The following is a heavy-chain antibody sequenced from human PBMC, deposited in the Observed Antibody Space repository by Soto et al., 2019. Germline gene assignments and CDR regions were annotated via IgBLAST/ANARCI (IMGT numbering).Heavy chain of an antibody. Sequence: QVQLVESGGGVVQPGRSLRLSCAASGFTFSSYGMHWVRQAPGKGLEGGAVISYDGSNKYYADSVRGRFSISRDNSKKTLYLQMNSLRAEDTAVYYCAKFPDPYHGDSYWGQGTLVTVSS. CDR1: GFTFSSYG. CDR3: AKFPDPYHGDSY. J-gene: IGHJ4*02. CDR2: ISYDGSNK. V-gene: IGHV3-30*18. D-gene: IGHD2-21*01.